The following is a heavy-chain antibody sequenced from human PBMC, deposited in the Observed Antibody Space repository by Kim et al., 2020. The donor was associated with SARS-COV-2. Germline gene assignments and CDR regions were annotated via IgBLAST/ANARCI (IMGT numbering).Heavy chain of an antibody. D-gene: IGHD2-8*01. Sequence: SGPTLVNPTQTLTLTCTFSGFSLTTSGVGGGWLRQSPGKALAWLAVIYWDDDTRYSPSLRDRLTITKDTSKNQVVLTMTNMDPADTATYYCVRGVNAVYWGQGTLVTVSS. CDR3: VRGVNAVY. CDR2: IYWDDDT. V-gene: IGHV2-5*02. J-gene: IGHJ4*02. CDR1: GFSLTTSGVG.